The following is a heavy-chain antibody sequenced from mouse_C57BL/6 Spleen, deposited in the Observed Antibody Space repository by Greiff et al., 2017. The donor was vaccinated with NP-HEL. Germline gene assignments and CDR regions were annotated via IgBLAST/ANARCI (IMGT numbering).Heavy chain of an antibody. J-gene: IGHJ2*01. Sequence: VHVKQSGTVLARPGASVKMSCKTSGYTFTSYWMHWVKQRPGQGLEWIGAIYPGNSDTSYNQKFKGKAKLTAVTSASTAYMELSSLTNEDSAVYYCTRVGFITTVVYFDYWGQGTTLTVSS. CDR1: GYTFTSYW. CDR3: TRVGFITTVVYFDY. D-gene: IGHD1-1*01. CDR2: IYPGNSDT. V-gene: IGHV1-5*01.